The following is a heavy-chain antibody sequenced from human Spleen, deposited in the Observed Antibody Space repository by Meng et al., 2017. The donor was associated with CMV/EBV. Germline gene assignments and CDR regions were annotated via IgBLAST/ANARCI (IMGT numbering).Heavy chain of an antibody. J-gene: IGHJ4*02. D-gene: IGHD2-2*01. CDR3: ARDAVVPAATYSFDY. CDR2: ISYDGSNK. CDR1: GFTFSSYA. Sequence: LSLTCAASGFTFSSYAMHWVRQAPGKGLEWVAVISYDGSNKYYADSVKGRFTISRDNSKNTLYLQMNSLRAEDTAVYYCARDAVVPAATYSFDYWGQGTLVTVSS. V-gene: IGHV3-30-3*01.